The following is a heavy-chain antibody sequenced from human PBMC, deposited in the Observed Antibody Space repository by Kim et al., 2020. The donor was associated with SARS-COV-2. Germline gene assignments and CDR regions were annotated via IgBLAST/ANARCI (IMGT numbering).Heavy chain of an antibody. CDR1: GFTVSSNY. J-gene: IGHJ4*02. CDR3: ARDRSFYDILTGYYNYYFDF. CDR2: IYSGGST. V-gene: IGHV3-66*01. D-gene: IGHD3-9*01. Sequence: GGSLRLSCAASGFTVSSNYMSWVRQAPGKGLEWVSVIYSGGSTYYADSVKGRFTISRDNYKNTLYLQMNSLRAEDTAVYYCARDRSFYDILTGYYNYYFDFWGQGTLVTVSS.